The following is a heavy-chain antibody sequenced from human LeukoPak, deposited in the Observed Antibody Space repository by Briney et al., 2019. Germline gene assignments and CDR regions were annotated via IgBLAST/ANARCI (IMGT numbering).Heavy chain of an antibody. CDR3: ARDHRYSGYDYGGYYFDY. CDR1: GGSISSYY. CDR2: IYYSGST. D-gene: IGHD5-12*01. Sequence: PSETLSLTCTVSGGSISSYYWSWIRQPPGKGLEWIGYIYYSGSTNYNPSLKSRVTISVDTSKNQFSLKLSSVTAADTAVYYCARDHRYSGYDYGGYYFDYWGQGTTVTVSS. J-gene: IGHJ4*02. V-gene: IGHV4-59*01.